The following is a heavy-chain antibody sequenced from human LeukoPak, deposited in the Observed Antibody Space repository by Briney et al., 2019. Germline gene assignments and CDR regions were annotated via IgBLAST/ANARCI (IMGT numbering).Heavy chain of an antibody. CDR2: FDPEDGET. J-gene: IGHJ4*02. Sequence: GASVKVSCKVSGYTLTELSMHWVRQAPGKGLEWMGGFDPEDGETIYAQKFQGRVTMTEDTSTDTAYMELSSLRPEDTAVYYCATDRGSGYDPWYFDYWGQGTLVTVSS. D-gene: IGHD5-12*01. V-gene: IGHV1-24*01. CDR1: GYTLTELS. CDR3: ATDRGSGYDPWYFDY.